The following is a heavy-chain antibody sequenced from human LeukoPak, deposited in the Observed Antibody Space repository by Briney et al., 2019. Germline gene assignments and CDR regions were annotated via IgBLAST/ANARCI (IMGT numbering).Heavy chain of an antibody. Sequence: ASVKVSCKASGYTFTGYYMHWVRQAPGQGLEWMGWINPNSGGTNYAQKFQGGVTMTRDTSISTAYMELSRLRSDDTAVYYCAKDLGSGSYQPSDYWGQGTLVTVSS. D-gene: IGHD1-26*01. CDR1: GYTFTGYY. CDR3: AKDLGSGSYQPSDY. V-gene: IGHV1-2*02. J-gene: IGHJ4*02. CDR2: INPNSGGT.